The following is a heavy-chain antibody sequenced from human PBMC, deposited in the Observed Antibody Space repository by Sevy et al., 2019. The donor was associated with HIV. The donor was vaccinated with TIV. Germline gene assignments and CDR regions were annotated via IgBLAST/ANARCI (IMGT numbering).Heavy chain of an antibody. CDR3: XXXXXXXXXYYGMDV. V-gene: IGHV3-30*03. CDR1: GVTFSSYG. D-gene: IGHD3-10*01. Sequence: GGSLRLSCAASGVTFSSYGIHWVRQAPGKGLEWVAVISYDGSKKNHAESMKGRFTISRDNSKNTLYLEMSSLRPEDXXXXXXXXXXXXXXXYYGMDVWGQGTTVTVSS. CDR2: ISYDGSKK. J-gene: IGHJ6*02.